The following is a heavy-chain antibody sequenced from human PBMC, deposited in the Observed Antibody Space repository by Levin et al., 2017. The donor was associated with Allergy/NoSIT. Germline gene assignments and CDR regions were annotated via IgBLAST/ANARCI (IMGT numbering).Heavy chain of an antibody. V-gene: IGHV1-2*06. D-gene: IGHD5-12*01. J-gene: IGHJ6*02. CDR1: GYTFTGYY. CDR2: INPNSGGT. CDR3: ARDLLPSGYDRGTYYYGMDV. Sequence: ASVKVSCKASGYTFTGYYMHWVRQAPGQGLEWMGRINPNSGGTNYAQKFQGRVTMTRDTSISTAYMELSRLRSDDTAVYYCARDLLPSGYDRGTYYYGMDVWGQGTTVTVSS.